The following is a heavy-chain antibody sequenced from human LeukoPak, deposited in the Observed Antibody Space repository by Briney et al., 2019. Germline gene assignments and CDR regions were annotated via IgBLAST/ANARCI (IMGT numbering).Heavy chain of an antibody. CDR3: ATLGAEGVTMVREIIWYFDY. Sequence: EASVKVSCKVSGYTLTELSMHWVRQAPGKGLEWMGGLDPEDGETIYAQKFQGRVTMTEDTSTDTAYMELSSLRSEDTAVYYCATLGAEGVTMVREIIWYFDYWGQGTLVTVSS. CDR2: LDPEDGET. CDR1: GYTLTELS. D-gene: IGHD3-10*01. V-gene: IGHV1-24*01. J-gene: IGHJ4*02.